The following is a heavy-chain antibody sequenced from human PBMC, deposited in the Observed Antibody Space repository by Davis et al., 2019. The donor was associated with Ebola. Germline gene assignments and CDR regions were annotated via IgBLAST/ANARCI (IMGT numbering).Heavy chain of an antibody. J-gene: IGHJ6*03. CDR2: IIPILGIA. CDR3: ATRRRAAYYYYYYMDV. Sequence: SVKVSCKASGYTFSSYAISWVRQAPGQGLEWMGGIIPILGIANYAQKFQGRVTITADKSTSTAYMELSSLRSEDTAVYYCATRRRAAYYYYYYMDVWGKGTTVTVSS. CDR1: GYTFSSYA. V-gene: IGHV1-69*10.